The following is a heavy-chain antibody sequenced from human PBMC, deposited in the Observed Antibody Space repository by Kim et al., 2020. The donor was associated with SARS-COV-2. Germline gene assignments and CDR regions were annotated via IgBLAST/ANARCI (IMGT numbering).Heavy chain of an antibody. CDR3: AGPQIPHRDTWHYLDY. J-gene: IGHJ4*02. Sequence: SVKGRFTISRDSSKNTLYLQMDSLRVEDTAVYYCAGPQIPHRDTWHYLDYWGQGTLVTVSS. V-gene: IGHV3-66*04. D-gene: IGHD2-2*02.